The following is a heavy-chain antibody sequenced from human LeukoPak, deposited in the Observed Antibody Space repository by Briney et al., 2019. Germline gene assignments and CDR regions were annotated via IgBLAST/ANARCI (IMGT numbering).Heavy chain of an antibody. V-gene: IGHV3-66*01. CDR2: IYSGTST. CDR1: EFTVSSNY. CDR3: AREALSYNLGRSAFDI. J-gene: IGHJ3*02. Sequence: TGGSLRLSCAASEFTVSSNYMSWVRQAPGKGLEWVSVIYSGTSTYYADSVKGRFTISRDNSKNTLYLQMNSLRAEDTAVYYCAREALSYNLGRSAFDIWGQGTMVTVSS. D-gene: IGHD1-14*01.